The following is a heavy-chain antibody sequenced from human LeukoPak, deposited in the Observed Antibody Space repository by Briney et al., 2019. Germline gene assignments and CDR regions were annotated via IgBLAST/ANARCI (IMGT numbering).Heavy chain of an antibody. CDR2: MNPNSGNT. J-gene: IGHJ4*02. D-gene: IGHD3-3*01. CDR1: GYTFTSYD. V-gene: IGHV1-8*01. Sequence: ASVKVSCKASGYTFTSYDINWVRQATGQGLEWMGWMNPNSGNTGYAQKFQGRVTMTRNTSISTAYMELSSLRAEDTAVYYCAKKKETYYDFWSGYCGDYWGQGTLVTVSS. CDR3: AKKKETYYDFWSGYCGDY.